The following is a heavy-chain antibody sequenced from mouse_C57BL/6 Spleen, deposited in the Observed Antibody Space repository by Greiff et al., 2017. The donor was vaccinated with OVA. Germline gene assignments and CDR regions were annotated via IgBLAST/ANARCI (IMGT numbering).Heavy chain of an antibody. CDR1: GYTFTGYW. D-gene: IGHD1-1*01. CDR3: ARGIYCCGSSHGGFAY. J-gene: IGHJ3*01. V-gene: IGHV1-9*01. Sequence: QVQLQQSGAELMKPGASVKLSCKATGYTFTGYWIEWVKQRPGHGLEWIGEILPGSGSTNYNEKFKGKATFTADTSSNTAYMQLSSLTTEDSAIYYCARGIYCCGSSHGGFAYWGQGTLVTVSA. CDR2: ILPGSGST.